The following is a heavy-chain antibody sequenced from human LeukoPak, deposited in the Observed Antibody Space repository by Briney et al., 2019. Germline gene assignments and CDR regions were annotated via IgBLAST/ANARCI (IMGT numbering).Heavy chain of an antibody. Sequence: GGSLRLSCAASGFTFSSYSMNWVRQASGKGLEWVSSISSSSSYIYYADSVKGRFTISRDNAKNSLYLQMNSLRAEDTAVYYCAREAYDFWSGAYYYYYMDVWGKGTTVTVSS. CDR1: GFTFSSYS. J-gene: IGHJ6*03. CDR2: ISSSSSYI. CDR3: AREAYDFWSGAYYYYYMDV. D-gene: IGHD3-3*01. V-gene: IGHV3-21*01.